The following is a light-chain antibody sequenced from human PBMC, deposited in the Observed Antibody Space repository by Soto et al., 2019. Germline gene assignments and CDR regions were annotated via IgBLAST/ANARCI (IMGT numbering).Light chain of an antibody. V-gene: IGKV3-20*01. CDR1: QSVSSSS. CDR2: GAS. Sequence: EIVLTQFPDTLSLSPGERATLSCRASQSVSSSSLAWYQQKRGQAPRLLIYGASSRATGIPDRFTGSGSGTDFTLTISRLEPEDFAVYYCQQYGSTPTFGQGTKVDIK. CDR3: QQYGSTPT. J-gene: IGKJ1*01.